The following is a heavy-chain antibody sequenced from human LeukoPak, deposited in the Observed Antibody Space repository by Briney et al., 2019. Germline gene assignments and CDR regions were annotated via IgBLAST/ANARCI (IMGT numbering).Heavy chain of an antibody. CDR1: GFTFSSYG. CDR2: ISGSGGST. CDR3: AKPHSRNCTGGYCYFAY. J-gene: IGHJ4*02. Sequence: GGSLRLSCAASGFTFSSYGMSWVRQAPGKGLEWVSAISGSGGSTYYADSVKGRLTISRDNVKNTLFVQLKSLRAEDTAVYYCAKPHSRNCTGGYCYFAYWGQGTLVTVSS. V-gene: IGHV3-23*01. D-gene: IGHD2-8*02.